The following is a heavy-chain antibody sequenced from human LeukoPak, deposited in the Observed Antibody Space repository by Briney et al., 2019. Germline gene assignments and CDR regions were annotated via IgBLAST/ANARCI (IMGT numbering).Heavy chain of an antibody. J-gene: IGHJ5*02. CDR1: GVIISSYA. CDR3: AKDRVSPGFNWFDP. CDR2: INGRGDNT. V-gene: IGHV3-23*01. Sequence: GGSLRLSCAASGVIISSYAMSWVRQAPGRGLEWVSAINGRGDNTYYADFVKGRFTISRDNSKSTVYLRMSSLRTEDTAVYYCAKDRVSPGFNWFDPWGQGTLVTVSS. D-gene: IGHD2/OR15-2a*01.